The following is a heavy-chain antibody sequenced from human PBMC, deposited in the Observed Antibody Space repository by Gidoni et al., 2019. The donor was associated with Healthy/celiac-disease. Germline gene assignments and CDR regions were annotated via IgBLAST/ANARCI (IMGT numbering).Heavy chain of an antibody. Sequence: EVQLVQSGAEVKKPGESLTISCTGYGYSFTSDWIGWGRQMPGKGLEGMGIIYPGDSDTRYSPSFQGQVTISADKSISTAYLQWSSLKASDTAMYYCARPYSYDHIAAFDIWGQGTMVTVSS. V-gene: IGHV5-51*01. CDR3: ARPYSYDHIAAFDI. CDR2: IYPGDSDT. D-gene: IGHD5-18*01. CDR1: GYSFTSDW. J-gene: IGHJ3*02.